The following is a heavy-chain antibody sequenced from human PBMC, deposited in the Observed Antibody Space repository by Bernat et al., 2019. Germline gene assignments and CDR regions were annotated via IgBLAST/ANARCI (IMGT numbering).Heavy chain of an antibody. CDR2: ISSSGSTI. CDR3: ARDLESGYYLAGAFDI. D-gene: IGHD3-22*01. CDR1: GFTFSSYE. Sequence: EVQLVESGGGLVQPGGSLRLSCAASGFTFSSYEMNWVRQAPGKGLEWVSYISSSGSTIYYADSVKGRFTISRDNAKNSLYLQMNSLRAEDTAVYYCARDLESGYYLAGAFDIWGQGTMVTVSS. V-gene: IGHV3-48*03. J-gene: IGHJ3*02.